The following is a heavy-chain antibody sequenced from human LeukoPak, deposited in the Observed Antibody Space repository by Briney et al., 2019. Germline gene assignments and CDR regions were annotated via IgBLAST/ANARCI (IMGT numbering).Heavy chain of an antibody. D-gene: IGHD6-13*01. CDR3: ARQAYHSSSFPIDWYFDL. CDR2: IYPGDSDT. V-gene: IGHV5-51*01. J-gene: IGHJ2*01. Sequence: GESLKISCKGSEYSFTNYWIGWVRQMPGKGLEWMGIIYPGDSDTGYSPSFQGQVTISADKSISTAYLQWSSLKASDTAMYYCARQAYHSSSFPIDWYFDLWGRGTLVTVSS. CDR1: EYSFTNYW.